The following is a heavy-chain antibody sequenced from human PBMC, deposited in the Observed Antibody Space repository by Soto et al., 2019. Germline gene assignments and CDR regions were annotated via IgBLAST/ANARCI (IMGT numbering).Heavy chain of an antibody. J-gene: IGHJ6*02. D-gene: IGHD3-10*01. CDR1: GFAFSDYA. Sequence: EVQLLESGGGLVQPGGSLRLSCAASGFAFSDYAMSWVRQAPGKGLEWVSAVSANGDNTYYADFVKGRFTISRDNSKNPLYRQMNIVRAEDTAIYYGAKARGGGVMVRGAKRYYDYGMDVWGQGTTVTVSS. CDR2: VSANGDNT. CDR3: AKARGGGVMVRGAKRYYDYGMDV. V-gene: IGHV3-23*01.